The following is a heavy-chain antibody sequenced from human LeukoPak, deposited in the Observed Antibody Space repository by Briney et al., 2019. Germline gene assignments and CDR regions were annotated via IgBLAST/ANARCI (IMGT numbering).Heavy chain of an antibody. J-gene: IGHJ5*02. CDR3: ARHLGNSPPSHNWFDP. D-gene: IGHD4-23*01. CDR2: INHSGST. V-gene: IGHV4-34*01. Sequence: HPIGKRKEWMGEINHSGSTNYNPSLKSRVSISVDTSKNQFSLELSSVTAADTAVYYCARHLGNSPPSHNWFDPWGQGTLVTVSS.